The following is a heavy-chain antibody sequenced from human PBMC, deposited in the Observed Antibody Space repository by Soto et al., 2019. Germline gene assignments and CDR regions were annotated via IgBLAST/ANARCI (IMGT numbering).Heavy chain of an antibody. Sequence: PGESLKISCAASGFTFSDYYMSWIRQAPGKGLEWVSYISSSRSYTYYADSVKGRFTISRDNAKNSLYLQMNSLRAEDTAVYYCARVPNQYFNLWGRATLVTVSS. J-gene: IGHJ2*01. CDR2: ISSSRSYT. CDR1: GFTFSDYY. D-gene: IGHD2-2*01. CDR3: ARVPNQYFNL. V-gene: IGHV3-11*03.